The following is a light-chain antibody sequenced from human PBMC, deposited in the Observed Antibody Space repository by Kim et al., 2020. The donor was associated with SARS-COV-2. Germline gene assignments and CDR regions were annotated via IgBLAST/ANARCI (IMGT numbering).Light chain of an antibody. CDR1: NIGSNN. Sequence: ALGQTARNTCGGNNIGSNNVHWYQQKPGQDPVLVIYRDSNRPSGIPERFSGSNSGNTATLTSSRAQAGDEADYYCQVWDSSTYVFGTGTKVTVL. V-gene: IGLV3-9*01. J-gene: IGLJ1*01. CDR2: RDS. CDR3: QVWDSSTYV.